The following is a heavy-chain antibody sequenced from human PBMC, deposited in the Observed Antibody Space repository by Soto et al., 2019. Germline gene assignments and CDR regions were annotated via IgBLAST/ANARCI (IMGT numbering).Heavy chain of an antibody. CDR3: ARAFPDGMDV. CDR1: GFTFSSYV. J-gene: IGHJ6*02. CDR2: ISSSSSTI. Sequence: PGGSLRLSCAASGFTFSSYVMSWVRQAPGKGLEWVSYISSSSSTIYYADSVKGRFTISRDNAKNSLYLQMNSLRAEDTAVYYCARAFPDGMDVWGQGTTVTVSS. V-gene: IGHV3-48*01.